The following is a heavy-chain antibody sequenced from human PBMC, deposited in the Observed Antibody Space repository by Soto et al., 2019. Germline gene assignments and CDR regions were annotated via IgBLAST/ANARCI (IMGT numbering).Heavy chain of an antibody. CDR2: VYYRGRS. CDR3: VSQRTTVITKAYFDY. CDR1: GGSVTNSSYY. Sequence: SETLSLTCTSSGGSVTNSSYYWGWIRQSPGKGLEWIGSVYYRGRSYSKSSVKSRVTISVDTSKNQFSLNLNSVTASDTAVYFCVSQRTTVITKAYFDYWGPGAMVTVSS. V-gene: IGHV4-39*01. J-gene: IGHJ4*02. D-gene: IGHD4-4*01.